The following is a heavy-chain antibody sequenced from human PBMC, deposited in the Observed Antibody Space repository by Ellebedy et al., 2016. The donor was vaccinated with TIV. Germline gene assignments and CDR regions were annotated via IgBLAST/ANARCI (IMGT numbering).Heavy chain of an antibody. D-gene: IGHD3-16*01. CDR1: GFTFSDYY. CDR3: ARDVINLGVDYYYGMDV. V-gene: IGHV3-11*06. J-gene: IGHJ6*02. CDR2: ISSSSSYT. Sequence: GGSLRLXXAASGFTFSDYYMSWIRQAPGKGLEWVSYISSSSSYTNYADSVKGRFTISRDNSKNTLWMQMNSLRGEDTAVYYCARDVINLGVDYYYGMDVWGQGTTVTVSS.